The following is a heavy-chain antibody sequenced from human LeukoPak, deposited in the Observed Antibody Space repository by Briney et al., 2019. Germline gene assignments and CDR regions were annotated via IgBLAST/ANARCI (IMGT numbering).Heavy chain of an antibody. CDR2: INPNGGRT. Sequence: ASVKVSCKASENTFTNYYMHWVRQAPGQGLEWLGLINPNGGRTSYAQNSQGRVTMTRDTSTTTVYPELSSLRSEDTAVYYCARGTSGEFDYWGQGTLVTVSS. J-gene: IGHJ4*02. CDR3: ARGTSGEFDY. V-gene: IGHV1-46*01. CDR1: ENTFTNYY. D-gene: IGHD3-10*01.